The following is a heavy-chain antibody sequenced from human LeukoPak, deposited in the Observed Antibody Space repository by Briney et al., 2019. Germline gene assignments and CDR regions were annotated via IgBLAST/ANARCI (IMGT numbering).Heavy chain of an antibody. J-gene: IGHJ5*02. CDR3: ARVMGIVATIRLFWFDP. V-gene: IGHV3-48*04. D-gene: IGHD5-12*01. CDR1: GFIFSSYG. Sequence: GRSLRLSCAASGFIFSSYGMHWVRQAPGKGLEWVSYISSSGSTIYYADSVKGRFTISRDNAKNSLYLQMNSLRAEDTAVYYCARVMGIVATIRLFWFDPWGQGTLVTVSS. CDR2: ISSSGSTI.